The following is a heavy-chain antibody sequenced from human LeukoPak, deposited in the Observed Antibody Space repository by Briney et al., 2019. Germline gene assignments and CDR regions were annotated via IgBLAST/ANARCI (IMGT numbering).Heavy chain of an antibody. V-gene: IGHV1-69*13. CDR1: GGTFSRYA. Sequence: SVKVSCKASGGTFSRYAISWVRQAPGQGLEWMGGIIPMFGIANYAQKFQGRVTITADESTSTAYMELSSLRSEDTAVYYCARDRPYTGGWRGFDYWGQGTLVTVTS. CDR3: ARDRPYTGGWRGFDY. D-gene: IGHD6-19*01. CDR2: IIPMFGIA. J-gene: IGHJ4*02.